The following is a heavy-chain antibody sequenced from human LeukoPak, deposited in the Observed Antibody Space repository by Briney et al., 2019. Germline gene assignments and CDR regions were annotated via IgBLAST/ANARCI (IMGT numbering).Heavy chain of an antibody. D-gene: IGHD1-26*01. CDR1: GGSISSYY. Sequence: SETLSLTCTVSGGSISSYYWSWIRQPPGKGLEWIGYIYYSGSTNYSPSLKSRVTISVDTSKNQFSLKLSSVTAADTAVYYCAKGVGATKDYWGQGTLVTVSS. CDR3: AKGVGATKDY. CDR2: IYYSGST. V-gene: IGHV4-59*01. J-gene: IGHJ4*02.